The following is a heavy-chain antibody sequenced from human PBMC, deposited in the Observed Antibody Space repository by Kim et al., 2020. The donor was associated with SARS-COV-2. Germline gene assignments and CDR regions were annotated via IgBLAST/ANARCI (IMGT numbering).Heavy chain of an antibody. J-gene: IGHJ5*02. Sequence: GGSLRLSCTASGLTFANAWMSWVRQAPGKGLESVGHIKSKADGETTDYAAPVKGRFIISRNDSTNTLYLQMNSLKTEDTGVYYCTTDKIRSRTGMTWGGSWGQGALVTVSS. D-gene: IGHD3-16*01. V-gene: IGHV3-15*01. CDR3: TTDKIRSRTGMTWGGS. CDR2: IKSKADGETT. CDR1: GLTFANAW.